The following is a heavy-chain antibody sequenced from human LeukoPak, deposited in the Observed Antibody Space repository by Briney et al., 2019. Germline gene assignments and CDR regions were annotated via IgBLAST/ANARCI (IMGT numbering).Heavy chain of an antibody. D-gene: IGHD7-27*01. J-gene: IGHJ3*02. CDR2: ISGSGGST. V-gene: IGHV3-23*01. CDR3: AKDPLGHQPDAFDI. CDR1: GSTFSSCA. Sequence: ASLSLSCAASGSTFSSCAMSWVRQAPGKGLEWVSAISGSGGSTYYADSVKGRFTISRDNSKNTLYLQMNSRRVEDTAVYYCAKDPLGHQPDAFDIWGQGTMITVSS.